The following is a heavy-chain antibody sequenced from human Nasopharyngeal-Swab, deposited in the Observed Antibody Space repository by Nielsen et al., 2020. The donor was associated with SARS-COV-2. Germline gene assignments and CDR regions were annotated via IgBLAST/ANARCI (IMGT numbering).Heavy chain of an antibody. CDR2: VYYSGST. D-gene: IGHD1-26*01. CDR3: ARGYGSFPYYFDH. CDR1: GGSFSGDY. Sequence: SETLSLTCAVYGGSFSGDYWSWIRQPPGKGLEWIGAVYYSGSTYYNPSLKSRVTISVDTSRNQFSLKLNSVTATDTAVYYCARGYGSFPYYFDHWGQGTLVTVSS. V-gene: IGHV4-34*01. J-gene: IGHJ4*02.